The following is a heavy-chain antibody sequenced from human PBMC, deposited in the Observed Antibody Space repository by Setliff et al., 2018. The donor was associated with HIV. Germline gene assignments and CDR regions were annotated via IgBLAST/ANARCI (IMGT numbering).Heavy chain of an antibody. V-gene: IGHV1-2*02. Sequence: ASVKVSCKASGSTFTGYYMHWVRQAPGQGLEWMGWINPNSGGTNYAQKFQGRVTMTRDTSISTAYMELSRLRSDDTAVYYCARDLDIVVVVAATEYGMDVWGQGTTVTVSS. D-gene: IGHD2-15*01. CDR3: ARDLDIVVVVAATEYGMDV. CDR2: INPNSGGT. J-gene: IGHJ6*02. CDR1: GSTFTGYY.